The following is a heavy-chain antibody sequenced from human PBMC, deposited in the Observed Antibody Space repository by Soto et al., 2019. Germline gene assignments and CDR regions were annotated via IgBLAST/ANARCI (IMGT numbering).Heavy chain of an antibody. J-gene: IGHJ6*02. CDR2: ITSNGGNT. V-gene: IGHV3-64*01. CDR1: GFTFSSYA. D-gene: IGHD2-21*01. Sequence: LRLSCAASGFTFSSYAMHWVRQAPGKGLEYVSVITSNGGNTDYASSVKGRFTISRDNSKNTLYLQMGSLRAEDMAVYYCARRIPFGYGMDVWGQGTKVTVSS. CDR3: ARRIPFGYGMDV.